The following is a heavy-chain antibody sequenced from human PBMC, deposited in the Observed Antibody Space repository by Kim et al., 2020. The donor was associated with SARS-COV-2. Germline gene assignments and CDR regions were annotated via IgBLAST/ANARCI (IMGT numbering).Heavy chain of an antibody. Sequence: GGSLRLSCAASGFTFSSYEMNWVRQAPGKGLEWVSYISSSGSTIYYADSVKGRFTISRDNAKNSLYLQMNSLRAEDTAVYYCARVGDFWSADDAFDIWGQRTMVTVSS. CDR3: ARVGDFWSADDAFDI. CDR1: GFTFSSYE. V-gene: IGHV3-48*03. CDR2: ISSSGSTI. D-gene: IGHD3-3*01. J-gene: IGHJ3*02.